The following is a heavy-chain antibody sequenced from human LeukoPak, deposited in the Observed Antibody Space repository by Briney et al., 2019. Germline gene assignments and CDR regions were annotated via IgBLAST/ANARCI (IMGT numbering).Heavy chain of an antibody. V-gene: IGHV3-9*01. Sequence: GGSLRLSCAASGFTFDDYAMHWVRQAPGKGLEWVSGISWNSGSIGYADSVKGRFTISRDNARNSLYLQMNSLRAEDTAVYYCARGDYDSSGFQHWGQGTLVTVSS. D-gene: IGHD3-22*01. CDR2: ISWNSGSI. CDR3: ARGDYDSSGFQH. J-gene: IGHJ1*01. CDR1: GFTFDDYA.